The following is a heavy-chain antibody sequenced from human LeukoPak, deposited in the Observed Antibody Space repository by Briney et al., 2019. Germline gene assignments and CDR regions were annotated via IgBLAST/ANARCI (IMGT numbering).Heavy chain of an antibody. CDR1: GFTFDDYA. CDR3: AKGSGFDY. Sequence: GGSLRLSCAASGFTFDDYAMHWVRHAPGKGLEWVSGISWNSGSIGYADSVKGRFTISRDNAKNSLYLQMNSLRAEDTALYYCAKGSGFDYWGQGTLVTVSS. V-gene: IGHV3-9*01. D-gene: IGHD3-10*01. J-gene: IGHJ4*02. CDR2: ISWNSGSI.